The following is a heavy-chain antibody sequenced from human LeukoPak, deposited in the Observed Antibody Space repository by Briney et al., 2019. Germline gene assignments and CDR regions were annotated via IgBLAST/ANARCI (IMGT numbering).Heavy chain of an antibody. V-gene: IGHV3-20*04. CDR2: INWNGGRT. Sequence: TGGSLRLSCAASGFTFDDYGMSWVRQAPGKGLEWVSGINWNGGRTGYADSVKGRLTISRDNAKNSLYLQMNSLRAEDTALYYCARAGDDYVWGSYRPIDYWGQGTLVTVSS. CDR3: ARAGDDYVWGSYRPIDY. J-gene: IGHJ4*02. CDR1: GFTFDDYG. D-gene: IGHD3-16*02.